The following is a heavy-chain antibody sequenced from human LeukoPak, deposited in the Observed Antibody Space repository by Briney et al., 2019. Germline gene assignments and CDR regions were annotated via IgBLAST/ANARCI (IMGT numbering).Heavy chain of an antibody. CDR1: GYSSTSGYY. CDR3: ARDQDYYGSGSYGPDY. J-gene: IGHJ4*02. Sequence: SETLSLTCTVSGYSSTSGYYWGWIRQPPGKGLEWIGSIYSTGSTFYNPSLKSRVTISVDPSKNQFSLKLSSVTAADTAVYYCARDQDYYGSGSYGPDYWGQGILVTVSS. V-gene: IGHV4-38-2*02. CDR2: IYSTGST. D-gene: IGHD3-10*01.